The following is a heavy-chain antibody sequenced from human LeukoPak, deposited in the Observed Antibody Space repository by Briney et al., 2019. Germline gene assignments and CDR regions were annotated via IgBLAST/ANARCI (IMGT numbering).Heavy chain of an antibody. CDR2: INWSGGST. V-gene: IGHV3-20*04. J-gene: IGHJ4*02. CDR3: ATSRIAVAGRDY. CDR1: GFTFDDYG. D-gene: IGHD6-19*01. Sequence: GGSLRLSCAASGFTFDDYGMSWFRQAPGKGLEWVSGINWSGGSTGYADSVKGRFTISRDNAKNSLYLQMNSLRAEDTALYYCATSRIAVAGRDYWGQGTLVTVSS.